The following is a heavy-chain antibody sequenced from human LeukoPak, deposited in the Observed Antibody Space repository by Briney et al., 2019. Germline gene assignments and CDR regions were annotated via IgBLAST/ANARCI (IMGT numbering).Heavy chain of an antibody. CDR1: GFTFSSYA. D-gene: IGHD3-10*01. CDR3: ARIDGSGSYRNY. V-gene: IGHV3-30-3*01. CDR2: ISYDGSNK. Sequence: PGGSLSLSCAASGFTFSSYAMHWVRQAPGKGLEWVAVISYDGSNKYYADSVKGRFTLSRDNAKNSLYLQMNSLRAEDTAVYYCARIDGSGSYRNYWGQGTLVTVSS. J-gene: IGHJ4*02.